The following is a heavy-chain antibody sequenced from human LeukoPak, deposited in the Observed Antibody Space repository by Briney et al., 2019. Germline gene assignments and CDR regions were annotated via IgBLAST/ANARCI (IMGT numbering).Heavy chain of an antibody. CDR3: ARELKRGIAVAGTHDY. D-gene: IGHD6-19*01. CDR1: GFTFDDYG. J-gene: IGHJ4*02. V-gene: IGHV3-20*04. CDR2: INWNGGST. Sequence: AGGSLRLSCAASGFTFDDYGMSWVRQAPGKGLEWVSGINWNGGSTGYADSVKGRFTISRDNAKNSLYLQMNSLRAEDTALYYCARELKRGIAVAGTHDYWGQGTLVTVSS.